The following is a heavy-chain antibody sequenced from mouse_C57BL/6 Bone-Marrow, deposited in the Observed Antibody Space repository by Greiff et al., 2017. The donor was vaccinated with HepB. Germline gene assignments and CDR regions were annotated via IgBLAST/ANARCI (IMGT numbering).Heavy chain of an antibody. CDR3: ARSPIYYGNYDWYFDV. J-gene: IGHJ1*03. Sequence: EVQGVESGGGLVQPGGSLSLSCAASGFTFTDYYMSWVRQPPGKALEWLGFIRNKANGYTTEYSASVKGRFTISRANSQSILYLQMNALRAEDSATYYCARSPIYYGNYDWYFDVWGTGTTVTVSS. V-gene: IGHV7-3*01. CDR2: IRNKANGYTT. CDR1: GFTFTDYY. D-gene: IGHD2-1*01.